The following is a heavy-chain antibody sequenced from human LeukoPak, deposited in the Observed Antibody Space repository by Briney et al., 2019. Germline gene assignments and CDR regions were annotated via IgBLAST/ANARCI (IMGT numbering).Heavy chain of an antibody. CDR2: MNQDGSEK. D-gene: IGHD6-19*01. J-gene: IGHJ4*02. Sequence: GGSLRLSCAASGFTFSSYWMSWIRQAPGKGLEWVANMNQDGSEKYYVDSVKGRFTISRDNAKNSLYLEMDSLRAEDTAVYYCVADPGDYWGQGTLVAVSS. V-gene: IGHV3-7*01. CDR1: GFTFSSYW. CDR3: VADPGDY.